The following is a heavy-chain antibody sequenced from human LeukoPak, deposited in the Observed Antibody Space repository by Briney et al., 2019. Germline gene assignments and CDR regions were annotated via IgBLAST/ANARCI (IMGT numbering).Heavy chain of an antibody. D-gene: IGHD2-15*01. CDR3: AKSGGSRKLSGYYYMDV. CDR2: ISGSGDNT. J-gene: IGHJ6*03. Sequence: GGSLRLSCAASGFTFSSYAMNWVRQAPGKGLEWVSAISGSGDNTYYADSVKGRFTISRDNSKNTLYLLMNSLRTEDTALYYCAKSGGSRKLSGYYYMDVWGKGTTVTISS. CDR1: GFTFSSYA. V-gene: IGHV3-23*01.